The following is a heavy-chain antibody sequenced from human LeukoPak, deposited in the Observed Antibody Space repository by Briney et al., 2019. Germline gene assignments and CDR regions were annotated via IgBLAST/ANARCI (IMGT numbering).Heavy chain of an antibody. D-gene: IGHD6-13*01. Sequence: GGSLRLSCAASGFTFSSYALHWVRQAPGKGLEWVAVISYDGSNKYYADSVKGRFTISRDNSKNTLSLQMNSLRAEDTALYYCARVRTAWYEGTFDYWGQGTLVTVSP. J-gene: IGHJ4*02. CDR1: GFTFSSYA. CDR3: ARVRTAWYEGTFDY. V-gene: IGHV3-30-3*01. CDR2: ISYDGSNK.